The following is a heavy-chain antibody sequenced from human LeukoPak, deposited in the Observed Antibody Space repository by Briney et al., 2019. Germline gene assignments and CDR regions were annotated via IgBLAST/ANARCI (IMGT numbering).Heavy chain of an antibody. Sequence: GGSLRLSCAASGFTFSTYAMSWVGQAPGKGLEWVSAISVGGATIYYADSVKGRFTVSRDNSKNTLYLQINSLRAEDTAVYYCAKDSGGTYFYYYYYMDVWGKGTTVTVSS. CDR2: ISVGGATI. CDR1: GFTFSTYA. J-gene: IGHJ6*03. V-gene: IGHV3-23*01. D-gene: IGHD1-26*01. CDR3: AKDSGGTYFYYYYYMDV.